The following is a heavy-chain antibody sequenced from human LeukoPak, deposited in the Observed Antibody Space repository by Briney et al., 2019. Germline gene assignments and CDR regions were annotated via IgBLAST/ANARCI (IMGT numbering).Heavy chain of an antibody. CDR1: GGSISSSSYY. J-gene: IGHJ3*02. Sequence: PSETLSLTCTVSGGSISSSSYYWGWIRQPPGKGLEWIGSIYYSGSTYYNPSLKSRVTISVDTSKNQFSLKLSSVTAADTAVYYCARLLLGIRAFDIWGPGTMVTVSS. V-gene: IGHV4-39*01. D-gene: IGHD7-27*01. CDR3: ARLLLGIRAFDI. CDR2: IYYSGST.